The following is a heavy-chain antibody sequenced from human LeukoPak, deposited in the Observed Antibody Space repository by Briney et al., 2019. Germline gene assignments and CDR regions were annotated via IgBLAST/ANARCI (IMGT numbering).Heavy chain of an antibody. D-gene: IGHD3-22*01. V-gene: IGHV3-66*01. J-gene: IGHJ4*02. CDR3: ATADSSGATYFDY. CDR1: GFTFGDYA. Sequence: PGGSLRLSCTASGFTFGDYAMSWVRQAPGKGLEWVSVIYSGGSTYYADSVKGRFTISRDNSKDTVYLQINSLRAEDTAVYYCATADSSGATYFDYWGQGTLVTVSS. CDR2: IYSGGST.